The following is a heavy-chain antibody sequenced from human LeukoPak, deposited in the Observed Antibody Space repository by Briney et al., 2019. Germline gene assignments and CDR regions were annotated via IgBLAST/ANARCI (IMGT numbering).Heavy chain of an antibody. CDR1: GFTFGSYA. Sequence: AGGSLRLSCAASGFTFGSYAMNWVRQAPGKGLEWVSAISGSGGSTYYADSVKGRFTISRDNSKNTLYLQMNSLRAEDTAVYYCAKVVGIAVAGTVDYWGQGTLVTVSS. J-gene: IGHJ4*02. V-gene: IGHV3-23*01. D-gene: IGHD6-19*01. CDR3: AKVVGIAVAGTVDY. CDR2: ISGSGGST.